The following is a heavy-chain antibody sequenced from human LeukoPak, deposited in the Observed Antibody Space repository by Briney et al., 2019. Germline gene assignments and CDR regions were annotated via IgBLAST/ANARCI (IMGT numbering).Heavy chain of an antibody. CDR1: GGSISSSSYY. Sequence: SETLSLTCTLSGGSISSSSYYWGWIRQPPGKGLEWIGSIYYSGSTYYNPSLKSRVTISVDTSKNQFSLKLSSVTAADTAVYYCARLRVKRITMIVVVMEAFDIWGQGTMVTVSS. CDR2: IYYSGST. V-gene: IGHV4-39*01. J-gene: IGHJ3*02. CDR3: ARLRVKRITMIVVVMEAFDI. D-gene: IGHD3-22*01.